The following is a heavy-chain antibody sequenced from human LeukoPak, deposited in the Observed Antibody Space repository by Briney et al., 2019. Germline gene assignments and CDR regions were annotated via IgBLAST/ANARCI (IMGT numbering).Heavy chain of an antibody. CDR2: INPNSCGT. CDR3: ARRAGIVGVPAAWIDY. Sequence: ASVKVSCTASVYAFTVYYMHWVRQAPGPGIEWMGWINPNSCGTKYAPKCQGKVTMTRDTSISTAYMELSRLRADDTAVYYCARRAGIVGVPAAWIDYWGQGTLVTVSS. CDR1: VYAFTVYY. J-gene: IGHJ4*02. D-gene: IGHD2-2*01. V-gene: IGHV1-2*02.